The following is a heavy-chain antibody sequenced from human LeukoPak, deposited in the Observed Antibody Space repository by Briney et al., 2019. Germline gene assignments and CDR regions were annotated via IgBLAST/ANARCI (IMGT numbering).Heavy chain of an antibody. CDR2: IRSKAYGGTT. J-gene: IGHJ5*02. V-gene: IGHV3-49*04. CDR3: TRDGTRDGYNYKVNWFDP. D-gene: IGHD5-24*01. Sequence: PGRSLRLSCTASEFTIGDYAMSWVRQAPGKGLEWVGFIRSKAYGGTTEYAASVKGRFTISRDDSKSIAYLQMNSLKTEDTAVYYCTRDGTRDGYNYKVNWFDPWGQGTLVTVSS. CDR1: EFTIGDYA.